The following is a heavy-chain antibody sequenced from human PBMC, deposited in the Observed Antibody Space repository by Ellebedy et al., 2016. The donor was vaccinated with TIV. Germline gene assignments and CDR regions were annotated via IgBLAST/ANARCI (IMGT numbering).Heavy chain of an antibody. Sequence: GESLKISCVASGFTFSSYSMNWVCQAPGKGLEWVSYISSSSSLMSYADSVKGRFTISRDSAKNSLYLQMNSLRDEDTAVYYCARVGGSYYRLDYWGQGTLVTVSS. CDR3: ARVGGSYYRLDY. CDR1: GFTFSSYS. J-gene: IGHJ4*02. V-gene: IGHV3-48*02. CDR2: ISSSSSLM. D-gene: IGHD1-26*01.